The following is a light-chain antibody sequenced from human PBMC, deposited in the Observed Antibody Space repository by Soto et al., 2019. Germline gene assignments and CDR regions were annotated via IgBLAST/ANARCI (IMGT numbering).Light chain of an antibody. CDR3: QPWGTGIQV. CDR2: LNSDGSH. V-gene: IGLV4-69*01. Sequence: QSVLTQSPSASASLGASVKLTCTLSSGHSNYAIAWHQQQPEKGPRYLMKLNSDGSHSKGDGIPDRFSGSSSGAERYLTISSPQFEDEADYYCQPWGTGIQVFGGGTKLTVL. CDR1: SGHSNYA. J-gene: IGLJ2*01.